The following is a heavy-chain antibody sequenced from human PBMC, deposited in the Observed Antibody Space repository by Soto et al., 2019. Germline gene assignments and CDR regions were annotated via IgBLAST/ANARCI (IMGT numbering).Heavy chain of an antibody. CDR1: GFTFSSYN. Sequence: PGGSLRLSCAASGFTFSSYNMNWVRQAPGKGLEWVSYISSSSNTIYYADSVKGRFTISRDNAKNSLYLQMNSLRAEDTAVYYCASPYFYDSSGFPYWGQGTLVTVPQ. CDR3: ASPYFYDSSGFPY. CDR2: ISSSSNTI. D-gene: IGHD3-22*01. V-gene: IGHV3-48*01. J-gene: IGHJ4*02.